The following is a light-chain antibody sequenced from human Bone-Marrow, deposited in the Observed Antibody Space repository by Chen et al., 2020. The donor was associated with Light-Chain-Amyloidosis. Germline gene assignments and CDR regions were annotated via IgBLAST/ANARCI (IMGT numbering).Light chain of an antibody. CDR1: SSDVGSYNL. CDR3: CSYAGSSTWV. Sequence: QSALTQPASVSWSPGQSIPISCTGTSSDVGSYNLVSWYQKHPGKAPKLMIYEGSKRPSGVSNRFSGSKSGNTASLTISGLQAEDEADYYCCSYAGSSTWVFGGGTKLTVL. J-gene: IGLJ3*02. CDR2: EGS. V-gene: IGLV2-23*01.